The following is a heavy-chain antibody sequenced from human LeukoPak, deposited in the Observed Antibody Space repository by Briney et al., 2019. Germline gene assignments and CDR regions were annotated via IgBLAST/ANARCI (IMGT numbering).Heavy chain of an antibody. CDR3: ARDPSGYFNY. CDR1: GGSLSGFY. CDR2: VYYSAST. J-gene: IGHJ4*02. D-gene: IGHD3-22*01. V-gene: IGHV4-59*01. Sequence: SETLSLTCTVSGGSLSGFYWSWIRQPPGKGLEWIGYVYYSASTTYNPSLKSRVTISVDTSKNQFSLRLGSVTAADTAVYYCARDPSGYFNYWGQGTLATVSS.